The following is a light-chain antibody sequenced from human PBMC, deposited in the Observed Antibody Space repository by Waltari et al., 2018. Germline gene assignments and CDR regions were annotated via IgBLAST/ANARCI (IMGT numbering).Light chain of an antibody. J-gene: IGKJ1*01. V-gene: IGKV4-1*01. Sequence: DIVMTQSPDSLAVSLGERATINCKSRQSVLYSSNNKNYLAWFQQKTGQPPKLLIYWASTRESGVPDRFSGSGSGTDFTLTISSLQAEDVAVYYCQQYSSAPAFGQGTKVEIK. CDR2: WAS. CDR3: QQYSSAPA. CDR1: QSVLYSSNNKNY.